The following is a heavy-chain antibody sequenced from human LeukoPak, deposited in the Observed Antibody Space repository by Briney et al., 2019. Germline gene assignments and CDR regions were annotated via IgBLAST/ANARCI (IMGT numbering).Heavy chain of an antibody. CDR1: GYTFTSYG. J-gene: IGHJ5*02. CDR3: ARDRGLSLYDFWSGYPWFDP. Sequence: ASVKVSCKASGYTFTSYGISWVRQAPGQGLEWMGWISAYNGNTNYAQKLQGRVTMTTDTSTSTAYMELRSLRSDDTAVYYCARDRGLSLYDFWSGYPWFDPWGQGTLVTVSS. CDR2: ISAYNGNT. V-gene: IGHV1-18*01. D-gene: IGHD3-3*01.